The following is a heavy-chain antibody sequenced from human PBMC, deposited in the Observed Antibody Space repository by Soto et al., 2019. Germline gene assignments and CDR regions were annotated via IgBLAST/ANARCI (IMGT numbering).Heavy chain of an antibody. CDR1: GFTFSSYA. J-gene: IGHJ5*01. CDR2: ISYDGSNK. CDR3: ARDHLRYSDCLNKVLGWYDS. Sequence: QVPLVESGGGVVQPGRSLRLSCAASGFTFSSYAMHWVRQAPGKGLEWVAVISYDGSNKYYADCVKGRFTISRDNSKHTLYMQMNSRMAEATAVYYCARDHLRYSDCLNKVLGWYDSWGEGTLVTVSS. D-gene: IGHD3-9*01. V-gene: IGHV3-30-3*01.